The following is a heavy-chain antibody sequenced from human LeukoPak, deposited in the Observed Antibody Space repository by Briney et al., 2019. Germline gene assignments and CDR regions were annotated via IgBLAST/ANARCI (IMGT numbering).Heavy chain of an antibody. CDR3: ASIIAVAGTLTDY. D-gene: IGHD6-19*01. CDR1: GYTFTGYY. CDR2: IIPIFGTA. V-gene: IGHV1-69*05. Sequence: SVKVSCKASGYTFTGYYMHWVRQAPGQGLEWMGRIIPIFGTANYAQKFQGRVTITTDESTSTAYMELSSLRSEDTAVYYCASIIAVAGTLTDYWGQGTLVTVSS. J-gene: IGHJ4*02.